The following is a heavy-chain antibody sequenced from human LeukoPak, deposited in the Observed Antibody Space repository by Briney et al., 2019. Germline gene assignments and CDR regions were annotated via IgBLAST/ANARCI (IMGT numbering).Heavy chain of an antibody. D-gene: IGHD3-22*01. Sequence: SETLSLTCAVYGGSFSGYYWSWIRQPPGKGLEWIGSIYHSGSTYYNPSLKSRVTISVDTSKNQFSLKLSSVTAADTAVYYCAREGYYYDSSGYPNWFDPWGQGTLVTVSS. CDR2: IYHSGST. V-gene: IGHV4-34*01. CDR1: GGSFSGYY. CDR3: AREGYYYDSSGYPNWFDP. J-gene: IGHJ5*02.